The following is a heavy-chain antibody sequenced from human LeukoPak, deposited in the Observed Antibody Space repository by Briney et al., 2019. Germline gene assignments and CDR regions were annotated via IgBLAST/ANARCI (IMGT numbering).Heavy chain of an antibody. CDR3: ASDSISMNAFDA. CDR1: GGSFTTHY. J-gene: IGHJ3*01. CDR2: ISYIGST. V-gene: IGHV4-59*11. Sequence: SETLSLTCTVSGGSFTTHYWSWIRQPPGKGLEWIGCISYIGSTNYNPSLKSRVTISIDTSKNEVSLMLTSVTAADTAVYYCASDSISMNAFDAWGQGTMVTVSS. D-gene: IGHD3-22*01.